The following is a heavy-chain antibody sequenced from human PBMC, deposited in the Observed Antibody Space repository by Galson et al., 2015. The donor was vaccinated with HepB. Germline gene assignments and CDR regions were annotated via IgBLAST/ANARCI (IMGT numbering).Heavy chain of an antibody. CDR2: MNPNSGNT. J-gene: IGHJ3*02. Sequence: SVKVSCKASGYTFTSYDINWVRQATGQGLEWMGWMNPNSGNTGYAQKFQGRVTMTRNTSISTAYMELSSLRSEDTAVYYCARSPAVYRDAFDIWGQGTMVTVSS. D-gene: IGHD6-19*01. V-gene: IGHV1-8*01. CDR3: ARSPAVYRDAFDI. CDR1: GYTFTSYD.